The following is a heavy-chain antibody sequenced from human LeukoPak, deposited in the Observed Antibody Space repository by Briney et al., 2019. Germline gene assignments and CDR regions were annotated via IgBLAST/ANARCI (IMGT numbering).Heavy chain of an antibody. V-gene: IGHV3-30-3*01. J-gene: IGHJ3*02. Sequence: GRSLRLSCAASGFTFSSYAMHWVRQAPGKGLEWVAVISYDGSNKYYADSVKGRFTISRDNSKNTLYLQMNSLRAEDTAVYYCARESIQDIVVVVAATVAFDXXXXGTMVTVSS. CDR3: ARESIQDIVVVVAATVAFDX. D-gene: IGHD2-15*01. CDR1: GFTFSSYA. CDR2: ISYDGSNK.